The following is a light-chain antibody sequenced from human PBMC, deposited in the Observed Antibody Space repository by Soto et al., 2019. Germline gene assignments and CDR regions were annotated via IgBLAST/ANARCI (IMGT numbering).Light chain of an antibody. CDR2: EVS. J-gene: IGLJ3*02. V-gene: IGLV2-14*01. CDR3: SSYTSSTTPWV. Sequence: QSALTQPASVSGSPGQSITISCTGTSSDVGAYNSVSWYQQHPGKAPKLIIYEVSNRPSGVSNRFSGSKSGNTASLTISGLQAEDEADYYCSSYTSSTTPWVFGGGTKLTVL. CDR1: SSDVGAYNS.